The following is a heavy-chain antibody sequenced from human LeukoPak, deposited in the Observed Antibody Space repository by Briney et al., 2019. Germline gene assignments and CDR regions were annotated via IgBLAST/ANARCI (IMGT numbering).Heavy chain of an antibody. Sequence: GGSLRLSCAASGFTFSSYAMHWVRQAPGKGLEWVAVISYDGSNKYYADSVKGRFTISRDNSKNTLYLQMNSLRAEDTAVYYCARDPLSIAVAGTQPPDYWGQETLVTVSS. CDR1: GFTFSSYA. CDR2: ISYDGSNK. CDR3: ARDPLSIAVAGTQPPDY. V-gene: IGHV3-30-3*01. D-gene: IGHD6-19*01. J-gene: IGHJ4*02.